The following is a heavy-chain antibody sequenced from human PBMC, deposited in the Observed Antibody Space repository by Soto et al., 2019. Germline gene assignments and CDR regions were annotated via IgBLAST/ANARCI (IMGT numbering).Heavy chain of an antibody. D-gene: IGHD1-7*01. J-gene: IGHJ5*02. V-gene: IGHV1-18*01. CDR2: VSAYNGNT. Sequence: QVQLVQSGAEVKKPGASVKVSCKASGYTFTSYGISWVRQAPGQGLEWMGRVSAYNGNTNYAQKLQGRVTMTTDTSTSTAYMELRSLRSDDTAVYYCARDRGYNWNYGWFDPWGQGTLVTVSS. CDR3: ARDRGYNWNYGWFDP. CDR1: GYTFTSYG.